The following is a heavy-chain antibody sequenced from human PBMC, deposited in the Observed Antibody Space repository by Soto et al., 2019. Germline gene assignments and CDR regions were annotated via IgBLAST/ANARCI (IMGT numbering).Heavy chain of an antibody. CDR3: ANSRGGTFLGYHGMDI. V-gene: IGHV1-69*01. Sequence: QVQLVQFGPEVKKTGTSVKVSCKASGGTFSSRAISWVRQAPGQGLEWMGGIIPVFGRVNYAEKFQDRVTINADESTGTVYMELSSLRSEDTALYYCANSRGGTFLGYHGMDIWGQGTTVSVSS. D-gene: IGHD3-16*01. J-gene: IGHJ6*02. CDR2: IIPVFGRV. CDR1: GGTFSSRA.